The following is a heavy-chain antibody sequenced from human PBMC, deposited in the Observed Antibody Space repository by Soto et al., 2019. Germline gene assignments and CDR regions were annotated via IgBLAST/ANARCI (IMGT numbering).Heavy chain of an antibody. CDR2: IYSGGNT. CDR3: ARNMPVTTLGY. Sequence: EVQLVESGGGLVQPGGSLRLSCAASGVTVSNNYMSWVRQAPGKGLEWVSVIYSGGNTKYADSVKGRFSTSRDSSQNTLYLHMNSLRAEDMAVYYCARNMPVTTLGYWGQGTLVTVSS. V-gene: IGHV3-66*01. J-gene: IGHJ4*02. CDR1: GVTVSNNY. D-gene: IGHD4-17*01.